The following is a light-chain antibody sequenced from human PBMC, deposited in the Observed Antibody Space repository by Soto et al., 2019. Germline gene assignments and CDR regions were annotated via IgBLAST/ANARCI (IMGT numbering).Light chain of an antibody. J-gene: IGKJ1*01. CDR2: DAS. CDR1: QSVSSNF. Sequence: EIVLTQSPGTLSLSPGERGTLSCRASQSVSSNFLAWYQQKPGQAPRLLIFDASTRATGIPDRFTGSGSGTDFTLTISRLEPEDFAVYYCQQYDSSPRTFGQGTKVDIK. V-gene: IGKV3-20*01. CDR3: QQYDSSPRT.